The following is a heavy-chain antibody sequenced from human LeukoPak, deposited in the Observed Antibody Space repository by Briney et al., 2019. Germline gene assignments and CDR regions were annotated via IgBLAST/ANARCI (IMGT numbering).Heavy chain of an antibody. Sequence: VSGPALVKPTQTLTLTCTFSGFSLSTSGMRVSWIRQPPGKALEWLARIDWDDDKFYSTSLETRLTISKDTSKNQVVLTMTNMDPVDTATYYCARSSRGYSYGYPLGFDYSGQGTLVTVSS. CDR3: ARSSRGYSYGYPLGFDY. CDR2: IDWDDDK. CDR1: GFSLSTSGMR. D-gene: IGHD5-18*01. V-gene: IGHV2-70*04. J-gene: IGHJ4*02.